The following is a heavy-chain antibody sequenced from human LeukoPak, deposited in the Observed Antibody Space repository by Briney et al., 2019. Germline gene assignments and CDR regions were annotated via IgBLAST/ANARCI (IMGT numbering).Heavy chain of an antibody. Sequence: GGSLRLPCAASGFTFSDYFMSWIRQAPGKGPEWVSYISSGSSAIYYADSVKGRFTISRDNAKNSLYLQMNSLRAEDTAVYYCARDMGFFDSWGRGTLVTVSS. V-gene: IGHV3-11*01. J-gene: IGHJ4*02. CDR1: GFTFSDYF. CDR2: ISSGSSAI. CDR3: ARDMGFFDS. D-gene: IGHD3-10*01.